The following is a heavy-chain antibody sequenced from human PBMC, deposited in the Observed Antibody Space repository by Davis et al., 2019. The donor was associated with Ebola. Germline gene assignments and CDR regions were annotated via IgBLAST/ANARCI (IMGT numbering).Heavy chain of an antibody. V-gene: IGHV3-30*18. CDR1: GFTFSSYG. D-gene: IGHD1-7*01. J-gene: IGHJ4*02. CDR2: ISYDGNNK. CDR3: AKLELRGY. Sequence: GESLKISCAASGFTFSSYGMHWVRQAPGKGLEWVAVISYDGNNKYYADSVKGRFTISRDNSKNTLYLQMNSLRAEDTAVYYCAKLELRGYWGQGTLVTVSS.